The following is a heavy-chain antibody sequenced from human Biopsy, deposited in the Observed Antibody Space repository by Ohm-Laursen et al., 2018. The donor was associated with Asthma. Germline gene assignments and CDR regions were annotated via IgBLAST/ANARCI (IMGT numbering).Heavy chain of an antibody. CDR1: GGSMTPTSHY. CDR2: ISYGGKT. CDR3: ARRITIFGVVQKDHGMDA. J-gene: IGHJ6*02. V-gene: IGHV4-39*01. D-gene: IGHD3-3*01. Sequence: SETLSLTHAVSGGSMTPTSHYWAWIRQAPGKGLEWIGYISYGGKTSYNPSLKNRVTISRDTSKNQFSLRLTCVSAADTAVYFCARRITIFGVVQKDHGMDAWGQGTTVIVSS.